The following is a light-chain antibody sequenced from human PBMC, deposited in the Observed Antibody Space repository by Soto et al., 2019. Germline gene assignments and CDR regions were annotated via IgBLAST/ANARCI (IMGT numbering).Light chain of an antibody. Sequence: EIVLTQSPGTLSLSPGERATLSCRASQSVSSSYLAWYQQKPGQAPRLLIYGASSRATGIPDRFSGSGSGXXXXXXXXXXXXXDFAVYXCQQYGSSPWTFGQGNKVEIK. CDR2: GAS. CDR1: QSVSSSY. V-gene: IGKV3-20*01. J-gene: IGKJ1*01. CDR3: QQYGSSPWT.